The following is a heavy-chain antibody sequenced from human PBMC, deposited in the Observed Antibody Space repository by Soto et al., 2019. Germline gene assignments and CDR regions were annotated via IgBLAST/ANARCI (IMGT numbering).Heavy chain of an antibody. CDR3: ARDRITMVRGVINGIMDV. CDR2: IWYDGSNK. V-gene: IGHV3-33*01. CDR1: GFTFSSYG. J-gene: IGHJ6*02. D-gene: IGHD3-10*01. Sequence: VGSLRLSCAASGFTFSSYGMHWVRQAPGKGLEWVAVIWYDGSNKYYADSVKGRFTISRDNSKNTLYLQMNSLRAEDTAVYYCARDRITMVRGVINGIMDVWGQGTTVTVSS.